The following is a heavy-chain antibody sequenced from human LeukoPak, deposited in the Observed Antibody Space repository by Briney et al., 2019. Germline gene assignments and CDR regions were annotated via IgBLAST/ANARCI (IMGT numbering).Heavy chain of an antibody. CDR3: ARADEYMVRGTVDY. D-gene: IGHD3-10*01. CDR1: GSTFSSYW. V-gene: IGHV3-74*01. Sequence: GGSLRLSCAASGSTFSSYWMHWVRQAPGKGLVWVSRINSDGSSTSYADSVKGRFTISRDNAKNTLYLQMNSLRAEGTAVYYCARADEYMVRGTVDYWGQGTLVTVSS. CDR2: INSDGSST. J-gene: IGHJ4*02.